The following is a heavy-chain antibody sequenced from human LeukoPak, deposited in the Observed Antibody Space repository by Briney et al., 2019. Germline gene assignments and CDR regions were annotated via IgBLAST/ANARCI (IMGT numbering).Heavy chain of an antibody. D-gene: IGHD3-22*01. V-gene: IGHV3-30-3*01. CDR2: ISYGGNYK. J-gene: IGHJ5*02. CDR1: GFTFSSYA. Sequence: GGSLRLSCAASGFTFSSYAMHWVRQAPGKGLEWVAVISYGGNYKYNAGSVEGRITISRDNSKNTLYLQMNSLRAEDTAVYYCAKDRYYYDSSGYEFNWFDPWGQGTLVTVSS. CDR3: AKDRYYYDSSGYEFNWFDP.